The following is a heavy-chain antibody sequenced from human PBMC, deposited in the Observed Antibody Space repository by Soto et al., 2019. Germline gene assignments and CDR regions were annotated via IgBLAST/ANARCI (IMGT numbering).Heavy chain of an antibody. CDR2: ISYDGSNK. CDR3: AKGVWELQELVP. D-gene: IGHD1-26*01. V-gene: IGHV3-30*18. Sequence: PGGSLRLSCAASGFTFSSYGMHWVRQAPGKGLEWVAVISYDGSNKYYADSVKGRFTISRDNSKNTLYLQMNSLRAEDTAVYYCAKGVWELQELVPCGPGTLLTLSS. CDR1: GFTFSSYG. J-gene: IGHJ5*02.